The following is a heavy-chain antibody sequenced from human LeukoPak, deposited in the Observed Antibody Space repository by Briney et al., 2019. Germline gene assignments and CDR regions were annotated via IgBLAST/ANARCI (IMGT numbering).Heavy chain of an antibody. CDR1: GFTVSSNY. J-gene: IGHJ3*02. CDR3: ARNSGWYDAFDI. CDR2: IYSGGST. V-gene: IGHV3-53*01. Sequence: GGSLRLSCAASGFTVSSNYMSWVRQAPGKGLEWVSAIYSGGSTYYADSVKGRFTISRDNSKNTLYLQMNSLRAEDTAVYYCARNSGWYDAFDIWGQGTMVTVSS. D-gene: IGHD6-19*01.